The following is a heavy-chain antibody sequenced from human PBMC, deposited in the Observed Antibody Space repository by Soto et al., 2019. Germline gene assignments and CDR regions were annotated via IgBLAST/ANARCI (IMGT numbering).Heavy chain of an antibody. Sequence: ASVKVSCKASGYTFTSYYMHWVRQAPGQGLEWMGIINPSGGSTSYAQKFQGRVTMTRDTSTSTVYMELSSLRSEDTAVYYCARDTRIWSGHDSYYYYGMDVWGQGTTVTVSS. CDR1: GYTFTSYY. CDR2: INPSGGST. D-gene: IGHD5-12*01. J-gene: IGHJ6*02. V-gene: IGHV1-46*01. CDR3: ARDTRIWSGHDSYYYYGMDV.